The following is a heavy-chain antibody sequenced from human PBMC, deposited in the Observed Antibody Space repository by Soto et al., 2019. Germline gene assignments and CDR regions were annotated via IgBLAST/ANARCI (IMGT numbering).Heavy chain of an antibody. CDR1: GFTFSSYG. J-gene: IGHJ4*02. CDR2: ISYDGSNK. CDR3: AKGEGSGSCGHRGSRDY. D-gene: IGHD1-26*01. V-gene: IGHV3-30*18. Sequence: QVQLVESGGGVVQPGRSLRLSCAASGFTFSSYGMHWVRQAPGKGLEWVAVISYDGSNKYYADSVKGRFTISRDNSKNTLYLQMNSLRAEDTAVYYCAKGEGSGSCGHRGSRDYWGQGTLVTVSS.